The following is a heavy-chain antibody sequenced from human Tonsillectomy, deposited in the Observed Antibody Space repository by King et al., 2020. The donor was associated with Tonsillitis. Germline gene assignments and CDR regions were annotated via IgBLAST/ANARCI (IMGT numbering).Heavy chain of an antibody. D-gene: IGHD6-13*01. J-gene: IGHJ5*02. Sequence: VQLVESGGGLVQPGGSLRLSCAASGFTFSTYAMSWVRQAPGKGLEWVSAISGGGGSTFYADSVKGRFTISRDNSKNTLYLQMNSLRAEDTAVYYCAKGAAAGPATEVDPWGQGTLVTVSS. CDR2: ISGGGGST. V-gene: IGHV3-23*04. CDR3: AKGAAAGPATEVDP. CDR1: GFTFSTYA.